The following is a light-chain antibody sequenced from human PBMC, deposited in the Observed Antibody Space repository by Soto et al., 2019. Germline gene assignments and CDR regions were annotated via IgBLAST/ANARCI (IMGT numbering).Light chain of an antibody. Sequence: DIQMTQSPSTLSASLGDRVTITFRASQSISSWLAWYQQKPGKAPQLLIFAASSLQSGVPSRFSGSESGTDFTLTISSLQPEDFATYYCQQSYSTPRTFGQGTKVDIK. CDR3: QQSYSTPRT. CDR1: QSISSW. CDR2: AAS. J-gene: IGKJ1*01. V-gene: IGKV1-39*01.